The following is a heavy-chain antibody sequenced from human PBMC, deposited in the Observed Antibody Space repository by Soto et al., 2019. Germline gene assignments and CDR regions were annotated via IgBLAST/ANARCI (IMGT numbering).Heavy chain of an antibody. J-gene: IGHJ6*02. CDR1: GLTVSRNY. CDR2: IYSGGST. V-gene: IGHV3-53*01. D-gene: IGHD6-25*01. CDR3: ARFSQGRPEGMAV. Sequence: EVQLVESGGGFIQPGGSLRLSCVVSGLTVSRNYMTWVRQAPGKGLECVSVIYSGGSTYSADSVKGRFTISRDNSKNTVYLLMNSLRVEDTAVYYCARFSQGRPEGMAVWGQGTTVTVS.